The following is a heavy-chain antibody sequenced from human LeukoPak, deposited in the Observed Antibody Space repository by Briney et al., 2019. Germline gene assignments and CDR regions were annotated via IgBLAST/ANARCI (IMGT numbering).Heavy chain of an antibody. CDR1: GFPFSSYS. D-gene: IGHD6-13*01. CDR2: IKPDGTTK. J-gene: IGHJ4*02. CDR3: ARSIPYGTTWYGRSDY. Sequence: GGSLGLSCAASGFPFSSYSMTWVRQAPGKGLEWVANIKPDGTTKFYVDSVKGRFTISRDNALNSLYLQMNSLRAEDTAIYYCARSIPYGTTWYGRSDYWGQGTLVTVSS. V-gene: IGHV3-7*03.